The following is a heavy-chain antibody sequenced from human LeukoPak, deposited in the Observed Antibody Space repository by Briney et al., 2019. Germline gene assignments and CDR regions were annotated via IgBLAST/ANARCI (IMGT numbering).Heavy chain of an antibody. V-gene: IGHV4-59*01. D-gene: IGHD5-18*01. J-gene: IGHJ4*02. CDR1: GGSISSYY. CDR2: IYYSGST. CDR3: ATYNYGTGYFDY. Sequence: PSETLSLTCTVSGGSISSYYWSWIRQPPGKGLEWIGYIYYSGSTDYNPSLKSRVTISVDTSKNQFSLKLSSVTAADTAVYYCATYNYGTGYFDYWGQGTLVTVSS.